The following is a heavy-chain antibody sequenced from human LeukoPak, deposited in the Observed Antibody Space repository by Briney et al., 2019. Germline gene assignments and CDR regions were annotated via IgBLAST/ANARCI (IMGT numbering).Heavy chain of an antibody. CDR1: GDSFGTYG. V-gene: IGHV1-69*05. D-gene: IGHD3-10*01. CDR3: ARYFGSGVFDP. CDR2: FNPIFGSA. J-gene: IGHJ5*02. Sequence: SVTVSCKASGDSFGTYGITWVRQAPGEGLEWMGGFNPIFGSAQYAQKFQGRVTITMDVSARTVYMELSSLRSEDTTIYYCARYFGSGVFDPWGQGTLVTVSS.